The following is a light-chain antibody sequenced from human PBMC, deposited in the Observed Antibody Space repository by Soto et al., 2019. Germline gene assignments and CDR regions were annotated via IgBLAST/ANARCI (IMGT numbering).Light chain of an antibody. CDR2: GAS. V-gene: IGKV3-20*01. CDR1: QSVSSSY. J-gene: IGKJ1*01. Sequence: EIVLTQSACTLSLSAGERATLSCRASQSVSSSYLAWYQHKPGQAPRLLIYGASSRATGIPDRFSGSGSGTDFTLTISRLEPEDFAVYYCQQYGSSRTFGQGTKVDI. CDR3: QQYGSSRT.